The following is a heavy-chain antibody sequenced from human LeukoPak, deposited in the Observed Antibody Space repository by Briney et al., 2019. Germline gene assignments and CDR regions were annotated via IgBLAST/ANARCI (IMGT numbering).Heavy chain of an antibody. Sequence: PGRSLRLSCAASGFTFSSYGMYWVRQAPGKGLEWVAVISYDGSNKYYADSVKGRFTISRDNSKNTLYLQMNSLRAEDTAVYYCAKDQDILTGYPTYGMDVWGKGTTVTVSS. CDR2: ISYDGSNK. V-gene: IGHV3-30*18. CDR1: GFTFSSYG. D-gene: IGHD3-9*01. CDR3: AKDQDILTGYPTYGMDV. J-gene: IGHJ6*04.